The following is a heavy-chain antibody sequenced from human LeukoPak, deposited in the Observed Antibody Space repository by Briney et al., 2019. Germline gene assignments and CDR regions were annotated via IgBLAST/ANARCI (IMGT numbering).Heavy chain of an antibody. Sequence: PGRSLRLSCAASGFTFSSYGMNWVRQAPGKGLEWGAVISYDGSNKYYADSVKGRFTISRDNSKNTLYLQMNSLRAEDTAVYYCAKDGSSGYYPYAFDIWGQGTKVTVSS. CDR2: ISYDGSNK. J-gene: IGHJ3*02. V-gene: IGHV3-30*18. D-gene: IGHD3-22*01. CDR1: GFTFSSYG. CDR3: AKDGSSGYYPYAFDI.